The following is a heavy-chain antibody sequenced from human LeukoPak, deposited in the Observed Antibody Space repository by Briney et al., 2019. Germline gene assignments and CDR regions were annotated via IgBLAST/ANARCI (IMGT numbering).Heavy chain of an antibody. CDR2: ISGSNSYI. D-gene: IGHD3-22*01. V-gene: IGHV3-21*04. Sequence: GGSLRLSCAASGFTFNSYSMNWVRQAPGKGLEWVSSISGSNSYIYYADSMKGRFNISRDGSKNTLYLQMNSLRVEDTAVYYCARGLFLSGYLDAFDIWGQGTVVTVSS. CDR1: GFTFNSYS. J-gene: IGHJ3*02. CDR3: ARGLFLSGYLDAFDI.